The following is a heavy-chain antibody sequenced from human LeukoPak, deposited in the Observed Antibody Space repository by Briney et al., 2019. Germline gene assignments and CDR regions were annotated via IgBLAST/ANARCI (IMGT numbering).Heavy chain of an antibody. J-gene: IGHJ5*02. CDR3: ARDRLRFSGYLNWFDP. V-gene: IGHV1-3*01. CDR2: INAGNGNT. Sequence: ASVKVSCKASGYTFTSYAMHWVRQAPGQRLEWMGWINAGNGNTKYSQKFQGRVTITRDTSASTAYMELSSLRSEGTAVYYCARDRLRFSGYLNWFDPWGQGTLVTVSS. CDR1: GYTFTSYA. D-gene: IGHD3-22*01.